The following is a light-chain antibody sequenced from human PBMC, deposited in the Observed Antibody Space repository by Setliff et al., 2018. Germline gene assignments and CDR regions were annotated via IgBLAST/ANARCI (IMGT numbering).Light chain of an antibody. Sequence: SALAQPASVSGSPGQSIAVSCTGSGSDVGAYKFVSWYQQRPGKAPRLMIYDVSNRPSGVSDRFSGSKSGNTASLTTSGLQAEDEADYYCCSYTGTSTPYVFGTGTKVTVL. CDR1: GSDVGAYKF. CDR3: CSYTGTSTPYV. CDR2: DVS. V-gene: IGLV2-14*01. J-gene: IGLJ1*01.